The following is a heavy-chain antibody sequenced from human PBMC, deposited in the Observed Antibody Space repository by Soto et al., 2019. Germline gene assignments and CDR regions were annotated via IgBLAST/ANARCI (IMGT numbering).Heavy chain of an antibody. J-gene: IGHJ4*02. CDR2: ISYDGSNK. CDR1: GFTFSSYG. V-gene: IGHV3-30*18. Sequence: QVQLVESGGGVVQTGRSLRLSCAASGFTFSSYGMHWVRQAPGKGLEWVAVISYDGSNKYYADSVKGRFTISRDNSKNTLYLQMNSLRAEDTAVYYCAKGGGSYSDYWGQGTLVTVSS. D-gene: IGHD1-26*01. CDR3: AKGGGSYSDY.